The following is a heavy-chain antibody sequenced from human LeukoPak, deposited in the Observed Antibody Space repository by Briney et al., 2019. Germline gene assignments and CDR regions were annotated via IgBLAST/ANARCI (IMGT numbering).Heavy chain of an antibody. CDR3: ARGTYYYDSSGYEAFDF. V-gene: IGHV4-4*07. D-gene: IGHD3-22*01. CDR2: LYTTGST. Sequence: SSETLSLTCTVSGGSISSHYWSWLRQPAGKGLEWIGRLYTTGSTNYNPSLKSRVTMSVDTSKNQFSLKLSSVTAADTAVYYCARGTYYYDSSGYEAFDFWGQGTMVTVSS. CDR1: GGSISSHY. J-gene: IGHJ3*01.